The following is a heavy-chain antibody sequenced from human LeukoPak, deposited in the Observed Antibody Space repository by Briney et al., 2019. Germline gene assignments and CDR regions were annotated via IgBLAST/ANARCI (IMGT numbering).Heavy chain of an antibody. Sequence: GASVKVSCKASGYTFTSYYMHWVRQAPGQGLEWMGIINPSGGSTSYAQKFQGGVTMTRDTSTSTVYMELSSLRSEDTAVYYCARGQRGYGSGSYYKLDWFDPWGQGTLVTVSS. D-gene: IGHD3-10*01. CDR2: INPSGGST. CDR3: ARGQRGYGSGSYYKLDWFDP. CDR1: GYTFTSYY. V-gene: IGHV1-46*01. J-gene: IGHJ5*02.